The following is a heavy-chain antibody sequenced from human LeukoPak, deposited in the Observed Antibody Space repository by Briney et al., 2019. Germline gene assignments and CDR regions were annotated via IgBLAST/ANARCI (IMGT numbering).Heavy chain of an antibody. CDR3: ARAAYYYDSSGYSDY. J-gene: IGHJ4*02. CDR2: ISYDGSNK. CDR1: GFTFSSYA. V-gene: IGHV3-30*04. D-gene: IGHD3-22*01. Sequence: PGGSLRLSCAASGFTFSSYAMHWVRQAPGKGLEWVAVISYDGSNKYYADSVKGRFTISRDNAKNSLYLQMNSLRAEDTAVYYCARAAYYYDSSGYSDYWGQGTLVTVSS.